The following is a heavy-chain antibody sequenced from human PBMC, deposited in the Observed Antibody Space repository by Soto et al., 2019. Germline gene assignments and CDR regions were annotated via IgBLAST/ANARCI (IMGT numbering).Heavy chain of an antibody. V-gene: IGHV4-59*01. J-gene: IGHJ6*02. CDR1: GGSISSYY. Sequence: PSETLSLTCTVSGGSISSYYWSWIRQPPGKGLEWIGYIYYSGSTNYNPSLKSRVTISVDTSKNQFSLKLSSVTAADTAVYYCARDCTNGVCYNDCGMDVWGQGTTVTVSS. CDR3: ARDCTNGVCYNDCGMDV. CDR2: IYYSGST. D-gene: IGHD2-8*01.